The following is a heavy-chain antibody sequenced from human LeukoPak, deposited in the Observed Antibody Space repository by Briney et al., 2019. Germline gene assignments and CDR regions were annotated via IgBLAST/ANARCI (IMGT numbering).Heavy chain of an antibody. V-gene: IGHV3-30*14. CDR1: AFTFSTYA. CDR3: ARGPGKASFDY. D-gene: IGHD3-10*01. CDR2: ISYDGSNK. Sequence: GGSLRLSCAASAFTFSTYAMHWVRQAPDKGLEWVAVISYDGSNKYYADSVKGRFTISRDKSNNTLYLQMNSLRAEDTAVYYCARGPGKASFDYWGQGTLVTVS. J-gene: IGHJ4*02.